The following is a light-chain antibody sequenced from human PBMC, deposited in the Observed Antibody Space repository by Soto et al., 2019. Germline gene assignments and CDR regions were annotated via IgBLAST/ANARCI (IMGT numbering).Light chain of an antibody. V-gene: IGKV1-39*01. CDR1: RSISDC. CDR3: QQANSFPIT. J-gene: IGKJ5*01. CDR2: AAS. Sequence: IQMTQSPPSLSTTVGDRVTITCRASRSISDCLNWYKQKPGEAPELLIYAASTLQSGVPSRFSGSGSGTDFTLTISSLQPEDSAAYYCQQANSFPITFGQGTRLEIK.